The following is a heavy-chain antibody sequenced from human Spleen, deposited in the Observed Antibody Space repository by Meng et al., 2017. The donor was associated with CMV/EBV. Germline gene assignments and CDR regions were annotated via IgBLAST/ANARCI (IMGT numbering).Heavy chain of an antibody. D-gene: IGHD3-22*01. CDR2: IDYTGST. V-gene: IGHV4-31*02. CDR3: ARTRYYYDNSGYSVPTTFDY. Sequence: GGYYWSWIRQHPGKGLEWIGYIDYTGSTNYNPSLKSRVSISVDTSKNQFSLKLSSVTVADTAVYDCARTRYYYDNSGYSVPTTFDYWGQGTLVTVSS. CDR1: GGYY. J-gene: IGHJ4*02.